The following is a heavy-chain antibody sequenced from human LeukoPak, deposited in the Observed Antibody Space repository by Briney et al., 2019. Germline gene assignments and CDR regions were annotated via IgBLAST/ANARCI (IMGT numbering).Heavy chain of an antibody. CDR2: IYTSEST. D-gene: IGHD6-6*01. J-gene: IGHJ6*03. CDR3: ARWSGSVTARNYYYYMDV. Sequence: SETLSLTCTVSGGSISSYYWSWIRQPAGKGLEWIGRIYTSESTNYNPSLKSRVTMSVDTSKNQFSLKLSSVTAADTAVYYCARWSGSVTARNYYYYMDVWGEGTTVTVSS. V-gene: IGHV4-4*07. CDR1: GGSISSYY.